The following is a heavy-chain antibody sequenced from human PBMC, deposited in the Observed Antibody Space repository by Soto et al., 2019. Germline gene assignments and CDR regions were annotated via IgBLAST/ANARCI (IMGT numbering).Heavy chain of an antibody. CDR3: AKVAGQLTDYYYGMDV. Sequence: GGSLRLSCAASGFSVRTNYMSWVRQAPGKGLDWVSAISGSGGSTYYADSVKGRFTISRDNSKNTLYLQMNSLRAEDTAVYYCAKVAGQLTDYYYGMDVWGQGTTVTVSS. V-gene: IGHV3-23*01. CDR1: GFSVRTNY. CDR2: ISGSGGST. D-gene: IGHD6-6*01. J-gene: IGHJ6*02.